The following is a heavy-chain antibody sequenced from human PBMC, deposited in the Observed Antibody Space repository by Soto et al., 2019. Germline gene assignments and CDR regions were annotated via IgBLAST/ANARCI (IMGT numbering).Heavy chain of an antibody. V-gene: IGHV3-53*02. J-gene: IGHJ4*02. Sequence: EVQLVETGGGLIQPGGSLRLSCAASGFTVSSNYMSWVRQAPGKGLEWVSSVYRGGDTYYADSVKGRFTMSRDNSKNTLYLQMNNLRADDTAVYYCARGRLQLAHFDCWGQGTLVTVSS. D-gene: IGHD1-1*01. CDR3: ARGRLQLAHFDC. CDR2: VYRGGDT. CDR1: GFTVSSNY.